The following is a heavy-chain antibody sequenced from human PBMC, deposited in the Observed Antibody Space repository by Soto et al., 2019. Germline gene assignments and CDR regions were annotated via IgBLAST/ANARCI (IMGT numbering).Heavy chain of an antibody. V-gene: IGHV1-69*02. Sequence: QVQXXQSGTXXKKPGSSVAXSXXXSAGXFNNHSLSWVRQAPGQGLEWMGRSIPILGRADYSQKFQGRLTLTVDKSTSTADMELSSLTSEDTAVYYCVIDLGYFDFWGQGTLVTVSS. J-gene: IGHJ4*02. CDR1: AGXFNNHS. CDR2: SIPILGRA. CDR3: VIDLGYFDF. D-gene: IGHD2-15*01.